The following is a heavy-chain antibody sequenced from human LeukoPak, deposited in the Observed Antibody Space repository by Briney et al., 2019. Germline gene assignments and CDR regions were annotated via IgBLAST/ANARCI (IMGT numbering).Heavy chain of an antibody. CDR2: IYYNGDT. D-gene: IGHD3-3*02. Sequence: SETLSLTCSVSGGSIDTTISFWGWIRQPPGTGLEWIGNIYYNGDTYYNPSLESRVTLSMDTSKNRFSLRLSSVTAADTAVYYCARTLSARDWFDPWGQGTLVTVSS. V-gene: IGHV4-39*02. CDR1: GGSIDTTISF. J-gene: IGHJ5*02. CDR3: ARTLSARDWFDP.